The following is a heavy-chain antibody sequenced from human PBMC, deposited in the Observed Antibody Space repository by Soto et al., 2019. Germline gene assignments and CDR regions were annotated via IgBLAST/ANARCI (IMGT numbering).Heavy chain of an antibody. V-gene: IGHV4-31*03. CDR3: ARARQYYDCEFDP. D-gene: IGHD3-22*01. CDR2: ISYSGRT. J-gene: IGHJ5*02. Sequence: QVQLQESGPGLVKPSQTLSLTCTVSGDSISSGAYYWSWIRQHPGKGLEWIGYISYSGRTYYNPSLKSRPTISLDTSENQFSLNLTSVTAADPTIYYCARARQYYDCEFDPWGQGTLVTVSS. CDR1: GDSISSGAYY.